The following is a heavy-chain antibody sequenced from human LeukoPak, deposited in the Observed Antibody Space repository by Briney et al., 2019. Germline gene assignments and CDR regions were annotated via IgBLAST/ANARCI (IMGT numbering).Heavy chain of an antibody. D-gene: IGHD3-16*02. V-gene: IGHV1-69*06. J-gene: IGHJ4*02. Sequence: ASVKVSCKASGYTFTSYGISWVRQAPGQGLEWLGRIIPIFDTPNYAQTFQGRVTISADKSTRTVYMELTSLRSEDTALYYCAKGSRLREAGSYRFWGQGTLVTVSS. CDR2: IIPIFDTP. CDR3: AKGSRLREAGSYRF. CDR1: GYTFTSYG.